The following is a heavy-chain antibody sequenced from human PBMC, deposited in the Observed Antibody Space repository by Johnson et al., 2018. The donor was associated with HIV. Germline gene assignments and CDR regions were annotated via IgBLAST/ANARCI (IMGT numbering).Heavy chain of an antibody. J-gene: IGHJ3*02. CDR2: IRWNSGSI. CDR3: ARDNMQLPVAFDM. CDR1: GFTFDDYA. V-gene: IGHV3-9*01. Sequence: VQLVESGGGLVQPGRSLRLSCAASGFTFDDYAMHWVRQAPGKGLEWVSGIRWNSGSIGYADSVKGRFTISRDNAKNSLYLQMNSLRAEDTALYYCARDNMQLPVAFDMWGQGTMVTVSS. D-gene: IGHD2-15*01.